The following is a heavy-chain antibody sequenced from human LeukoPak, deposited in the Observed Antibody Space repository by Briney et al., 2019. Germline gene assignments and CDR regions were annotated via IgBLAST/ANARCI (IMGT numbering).Heavy chain of an antibody. J-gene: IGHJ3*01. CDR3: TTDQWLVPHGFARGYGFDL. Sequence: GGSLRLSCAASGITFNKAWMSWVRQAPGKGLEWLGRVKSEIDGAPTECAAAMKGKFTISRDDSKNMVYLQMNSLTTEDTGVYYCTTDQWLVPHGFARGYGFDLWGQGTMVTVSS. D-gene: IGHD6-19*01. CDR2: VKSEIDGAPT. CDR1: GITFNKAW. V-gene: IGHV3-15*01.